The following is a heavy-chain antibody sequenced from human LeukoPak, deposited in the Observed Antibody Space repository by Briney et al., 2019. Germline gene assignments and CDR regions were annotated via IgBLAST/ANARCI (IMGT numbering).Heavy chain of an antibody. J-gene: IGHJ5*02. V-gene: IGHV3-23*01. CDR3: AKGGYCSSTSCSGNFFDP. D-gene: IGHD2-2*01. Sequence: GGSLRLSCAASGFTFSSYAMSWVRQAPGKGLEWVSAISGSGGSTYYADSVKGRFTISRDNSKNTLYLQMNSLRAEDTAVYYCAKGGYCSSTSCSGNFFDPWGQGTLVTVSS. CDR1: GFTFSSYA. CDR2: ISGSGGST.